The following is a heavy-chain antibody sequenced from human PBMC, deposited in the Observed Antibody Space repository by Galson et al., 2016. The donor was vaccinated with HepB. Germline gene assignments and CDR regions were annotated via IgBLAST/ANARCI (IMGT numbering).Heavy chain of an antibody. V-gene: IGHV3-48*02. CDR1: GFTVGNNY. Sequence: SLRLSCAASGFTVGNNYMSWVRQAPGKGLEWVSFISDSTTTIYYAESVKGRFTISRDSARNSLYLQMNSLRDEDTAIYYCARDLTGADYWGQGTLVTVSS. CDR3: ARDLTGADY. J-gene: IGHJ4*02. CDR2: ISDSTTTI. D-gene: IGHD7-27*01.